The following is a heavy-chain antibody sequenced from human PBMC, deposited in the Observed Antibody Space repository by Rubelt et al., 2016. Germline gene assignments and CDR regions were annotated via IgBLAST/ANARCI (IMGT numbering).Heavy chain of an antibody. V-gene: IGHV3-23*04. CDR2: ISGSGGST. J-gene: IGHJ4*02. Sequence: EVQLVEFGGGLVQPGGSLRLSCAASGFTFSSYAMSWVRQAPGKGLEWVSGISGSGGSTYYADSVKGRFTISRDNAKSSMYLQMNSLRVEDTAVYYWATGGGIDYWGQGTLVTVSS. CDR1: GFTFSSYA. CDR3: ATGGGIDY. D-gene: IGHD3-16*01.